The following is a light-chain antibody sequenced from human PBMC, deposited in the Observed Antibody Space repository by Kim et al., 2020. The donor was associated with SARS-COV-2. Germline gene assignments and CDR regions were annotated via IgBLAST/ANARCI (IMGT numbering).Light chain of an antibody. V-gene: IGKV2-28*01. Sequence: DIVMTQSPLSLPVTPGEPASISCTSSHSLLDGNGNNYIDWYLQKPGQSPQLLIYLASNRVSGVPERFSGGGSGTDFTLRISRVEAEDVGIYYCVQTAQTLMYTFGQGTKLEI. J-gene: IGKJ2*01. CDR3: VQTAQTLMYT. CDR2: LAS. CDR1: HSLLDGNGNNY.